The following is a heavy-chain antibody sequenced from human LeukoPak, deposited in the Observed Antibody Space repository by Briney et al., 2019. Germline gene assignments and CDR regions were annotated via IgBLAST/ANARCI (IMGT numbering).Heavy chain of an antibody. Sequence: SETLSLTCTVSGGSISSYYWSWIRQPPGKGLEWIGYIYYSGSTNYNPSLKSRVTISVDTSKNQFSLKLSSVTAADTAVYYCARDNRGYYYDSSGYYNNFDYWGQGTLVTVSS. CDR2: IYYSGST. CDR1: GGSISSYY. CDR3: ARDNRGYYYDSSGYYNNFDY. V-gene: IGHV4-59*12. J-gene: IGHJ4*02. D-gene: IGHD3-22*01.